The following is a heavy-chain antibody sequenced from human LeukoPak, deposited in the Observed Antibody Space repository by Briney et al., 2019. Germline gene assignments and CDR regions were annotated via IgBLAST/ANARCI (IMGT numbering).Heavy chain of an antibody. CDR1: GLTVSSGY. CDR3: ARLLPASRHYFDY. V-gene: IGHV3-53*01. J-gene: IGHJ4*02. D-gene: IGHD6-6*01. Sequence: PGGSLRLSCAASGLTVSSGYMAWVRQAPGKGLEWISVIYGGGATYYADSVQGRFTISRDTSNNALYLQMISLRVEDTAVYHCARLLPASRHYFDYWGLGTLVTVSS. CDR2: IYGGGAT.